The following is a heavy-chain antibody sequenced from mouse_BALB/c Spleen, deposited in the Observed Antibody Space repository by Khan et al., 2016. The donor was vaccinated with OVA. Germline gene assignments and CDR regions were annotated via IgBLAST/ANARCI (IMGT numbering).Heavy chain of an antibody. D-gene: IGHD3-1*01. Sequence: QIQLVQSGPELKKPGETVKISCKASGYTFTNFGLNWVKQAPAKALKWMGWINTYTGEPTYADDFKGRFAFSLETSASTAYLQINNLKNEDTATYFCARSGPVTQGAMDYWGQGTSATVSS. J-gene: IGHJ4*01. CDR2: INTYTGEP. CDR3: ARSGPVTQGAMDY. V-gene: IGHV9-3-1*01. CDR1: GYTFTNFG.